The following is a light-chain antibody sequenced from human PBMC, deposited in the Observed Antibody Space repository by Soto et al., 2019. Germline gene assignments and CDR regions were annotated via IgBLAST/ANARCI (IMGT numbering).Light chain of an antibody. J-gene: IGKJ5*01. CDR1: QDITNY. V-gene: IGKV1-33*01. CDR2: DVS. Sequence: IQMTQSPSSLSASVGDRVTITCQASQDITNYLNWYQQKPGEAPQLLIYDVSYLETGVPSRFSGSGSGTDFTFTISSLQPEDIATYYCQQYDNLPPTCGQGTRLEIK. CDR3: QQYDNLPPT.